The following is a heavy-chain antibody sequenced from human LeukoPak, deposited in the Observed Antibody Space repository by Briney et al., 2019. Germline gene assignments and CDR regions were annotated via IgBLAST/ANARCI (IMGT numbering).Heavy chain of an antibody. Sequence: GGSLRLSCAGSGFTFGSYDMHWVRQGAGKGLEWVSGIGAAGDTHYPASVKGRFTISRENAKNSVYPQMNNLRAGDTAVYYCARGSGRGVTWFDPWGQGTLVTVSS. CDR3: ARGSGRGVTWFDP. CDR1: GFTFGSYD. V-gene: IGHV3-13*01. J-gene: IGHJ5*02. CDR2: IGAAGDT. D-gene: IGHD3-10*01.